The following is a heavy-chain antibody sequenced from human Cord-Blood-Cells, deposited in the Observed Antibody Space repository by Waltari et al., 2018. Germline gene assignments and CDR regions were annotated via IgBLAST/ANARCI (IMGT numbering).Heavy chain of an antibody. D-gene: IGHD6-13*01. CDR3: ARARSSSWRDTNNWFDP. J-gene: IGHJ5*02. Sequence: QVQLVQSGAEVKKPGSSVKVSCKASGGTFSSYAISWVRQAPGQGFEWMGGIIPIFGTANYAQKFQGRVTITADESTSTAYMELSSLRSEDTAVYYCARARSSSWRDTNNWFDPWCQGTLVTVSS. CDR2: IIPIFGTA. V-gene: IGHV1-69*01. CDR1: GGTFSSYA.